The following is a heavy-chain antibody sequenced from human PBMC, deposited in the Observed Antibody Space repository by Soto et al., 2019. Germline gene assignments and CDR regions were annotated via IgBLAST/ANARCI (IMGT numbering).Heavy chain of an antibody. Sequence: GGSLRLSCTASGFTFGDYAMSWFRQAPGKGLEWVGFIRSKAYGGTTEYAASVKGRFTISRDDSKSIAYLQMNSLKTEDTAVYYCTSFEYSSSMPIDYWGQGTLVTVSS. CDR1: GFTFGDYA. V-gene: IGHV3-49*03. J-gene: IGHJ4*02. CDR2: IRSKAYGGTT. D-gene: IGHD6-6*01. CDR3: TSFEYSSSMPIDY.